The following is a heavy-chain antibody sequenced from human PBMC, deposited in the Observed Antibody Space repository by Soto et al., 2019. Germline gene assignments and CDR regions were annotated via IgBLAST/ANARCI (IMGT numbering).Heavy chain of an antibody. J-gene: IGHJ4*02. CDR1: GGSISTDDHY. CDR3: ASLRSRWNIDY. D-gene: IGHD6-13*01. V-gene: IGHV4-30-4*01. CDR2: IYYTGST. Sequence: QVQLQESGPGLVKPSQTLSLTCTVSGGSISTDDHYWSWIRQPPGKGLEWIGYIYYTGSTHYNPSIKSRLVTSLDTSKNQFSLQLTSVTAADTAVYYCASLRSRWNIDYWGQGTLVTVSS.